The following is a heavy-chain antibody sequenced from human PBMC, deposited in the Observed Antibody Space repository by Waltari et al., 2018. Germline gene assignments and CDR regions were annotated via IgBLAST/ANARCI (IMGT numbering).Heavy chain of an antibody. CDR1: GYSISSGYY. D-gene: IGHD1-1*01. CDR3: ARAVRDNWNPGWFDP. CDR2: IYHSGST. V-gene: IGHV4-38-2*01. J-gene: IGHJ5*02. Sequence: QVQLQESGPGLVKPSETLSLTCAVSGYSISSGYYWGWIRQPPGKGLEWIGSIYHSGSTYYNPSLKSRVTISVGTSKNQFSLKLSSVTAADTAVYYCARAVRDNWNPGWFDPWGQGTLVTVSS.